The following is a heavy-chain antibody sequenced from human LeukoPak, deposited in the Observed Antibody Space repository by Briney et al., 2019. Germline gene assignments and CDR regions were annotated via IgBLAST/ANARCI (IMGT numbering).Heavy chain of an antibody. CDR1: GYTFTDHY. CDR3: ATNEIVGLYSYFDY. J-gene: IGHJ4*02. D-gene: IGHD5-12*01. V-gene: IGHV1-2*02. CDR2: INPKSGGT. Sequence: ASVKVSCKASGYTFTDHYMHWVRQAPGQGLEWLGGINPKSGGTNYAQKFQGRVTMTRDTSVSTAYMELSRLRSDDTAVYYCATNEIVGLYSYFDYWGQGTLVTVSS.